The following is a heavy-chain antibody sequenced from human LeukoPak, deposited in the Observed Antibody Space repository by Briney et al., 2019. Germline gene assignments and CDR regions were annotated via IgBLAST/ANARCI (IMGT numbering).Heavy chain of an antibody. CDR2: IYTSGST. V-gene: IGHV4-61*02. Sequence: PSETLSLTCTVSGGSISSGSYYWSWIRQPAGKGLEWIGRIYTSGSTNYNPSLKSRVTISVDTSKNQFSLKLSSVTAADTAVYYCARDRGPAGLDYWGQGTLVTVSS. J-gene: IGHJ4*02. CDR3: ARDRGPAGLDY. CDR1: GGSISSGSYY.